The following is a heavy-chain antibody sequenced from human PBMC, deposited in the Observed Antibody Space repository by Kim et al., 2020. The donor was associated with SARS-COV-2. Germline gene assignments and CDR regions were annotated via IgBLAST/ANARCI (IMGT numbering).Heavy chain of an antibody. CDR1: GGSFSGSY. V-gene: IGHV4-34*12. J-gene: IGHJ4*01. D-gene: IGHD6-19*01. Sequence: SETLSLTCAVSGGSFSGSYWGWIRQPPGQRLEWVGEIIHSGSTNYNPYYQRRVTSSVATSKDTFYLKLCSVTGAVTAVYSCACDYWEWLGLQSCFGSWG. CDR2: IIHSGST. CDR3: ACDYWEWLGLQSCFGS.